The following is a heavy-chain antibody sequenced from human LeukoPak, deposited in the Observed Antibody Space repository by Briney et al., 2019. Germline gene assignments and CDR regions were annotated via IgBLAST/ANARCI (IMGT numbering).Heavy chain of an antibody. V-gene: IGHV1-8*01. CDR1: GYTFTSYD. D-gene: IGHD6-6*01. J-gene: IGHJ4*02. Sequence: ASVKVSCKASGYTFTSYDINWVRQATGQGLEWMGWMNPKSGNTGYAQKFQGRVTMTRNTSISTAYMELSSLRSEDTAVYYCARVGWYSSSPQLDYWGQGTLVTVSS. CDR3: ARVGWYSSSPQLDY. CDR2: MNPKSGNT.